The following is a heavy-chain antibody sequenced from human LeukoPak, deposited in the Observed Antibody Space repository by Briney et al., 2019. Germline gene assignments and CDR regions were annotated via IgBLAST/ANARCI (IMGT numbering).Heavy chain of an antibody. CDR2: MNQDGSAQ. D-gene: IGHD3-16*01. J-gene: IGHJ6*02. CDR1: GFTLSDSW. Sequence: VGSLSLSCAASGFTLSDSWMSRVGQAPGKGLEWVANMNQDGSAQDYVDSVKGRFTISRDNARNSLYLQMSSLRVEDTAVYYCATYTHWVAGDVWGQGTTVTVSS. CDR3: ATYTHWVAGDV. V-gene: IGHV3-7*01.